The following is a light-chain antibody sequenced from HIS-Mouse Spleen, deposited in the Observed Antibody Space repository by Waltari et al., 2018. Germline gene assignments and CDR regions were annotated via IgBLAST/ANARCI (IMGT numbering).Light chain of an antibody. J-gene: IGLJ2*01. V-gene: IGLV2-8*01. CDR2: EVS. CDR1: RSDVGGYNH. CDR3: SSYAGSNNWV. Sequence: QSALTQPLSASGSPGQSVTISCTGTRSDVGGYNHVSRSQQHPGKAPKLLIYEVSKRPSGVPDRFSGSKSGNTASLTVSGLQAEDEADYYCSSYAGSNNWVFGGGTKLTVL.